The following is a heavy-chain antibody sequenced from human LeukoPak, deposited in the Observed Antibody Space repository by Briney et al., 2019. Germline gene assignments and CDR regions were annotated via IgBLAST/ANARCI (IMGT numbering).Heavy chain of an antibody. CDR2: INWNSDNI. CDR3: ARASYYYDTTGLGAVDI. J-gene: IGHJ6*02. CDR1: GFTFNDHA. V-gene: IGHV3-9*01. D-gene: IGHD3-22*01. Sequence: PGRSLRLSCAASGFTFNDHAMYLARQAPGKGLEWVSGINWNSDNIGYADSVKGRFTISRDDAKKSLFLQMNSLRTEDTALYYCARASYYYDTTGLGAVDIWGQGTTVAVSS.